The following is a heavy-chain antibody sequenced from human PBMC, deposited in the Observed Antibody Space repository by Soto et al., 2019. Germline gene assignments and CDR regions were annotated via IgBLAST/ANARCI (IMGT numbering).Heavy chain of an antibody. Sequence: PSVKVSCKASGYTFTSYGISSVRQAPGQGLEWMGWISAYNGNTNYAQKLQGRVTMTTDTSTSTAYMELRSLRSDDTAVYYCARVQKVVIKSQRRAFDIWGQGTMVTVSS. CDR1: GYTFTSYG. D-gene: IGHD3-22*01. CDR2: ISAYNGNT. J-gene: IGHJ3*02. CDR3: ARVQKVVIKSQRRAFDI. V-gene: IGHV1-18*04.